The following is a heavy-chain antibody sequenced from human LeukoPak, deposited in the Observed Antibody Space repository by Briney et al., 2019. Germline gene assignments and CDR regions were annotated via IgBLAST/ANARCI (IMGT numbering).Heavy chain of an antibody. CDR1: GFIIVNAL. CDR3: ATVYGGNDIASDI. J-gene: IGHJ3*02. V-gene: IGHV3-15*01. D-gene: IGHD1-1*01. CDR2: IKSRADGGTT. Sequence: PGGSLRLSCAPSGFIIVNALMNWVRQAPGKGLEWVGRIKSRADGGTTDYAAPVKGRFTISRDGSALYLQMNSLKTEDTAVYYCATVYGGNDIASDIWGQGTTVTVSS.